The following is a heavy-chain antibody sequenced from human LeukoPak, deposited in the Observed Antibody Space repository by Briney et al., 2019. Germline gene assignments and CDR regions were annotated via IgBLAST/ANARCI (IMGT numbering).Heavy chain of an antibody. Sequence: PGGSLRLSCAASGFTFSSYSMNWVRQAPGKGLEWVSSISSSSSYIYYADSVKGRFTISRDDAKNSLYLQMNSLRAEDTAVYYCARDVAGGYNRWGQGTLVTVSS. CDR3: ARDVAGGYNR. D-gene: IGHD5-24*01. J-gene: IGHJ4*02. V-gene: IGHV3-21*01. CDR2: ISSSSSYI. CDR1: GFTFSSYS.